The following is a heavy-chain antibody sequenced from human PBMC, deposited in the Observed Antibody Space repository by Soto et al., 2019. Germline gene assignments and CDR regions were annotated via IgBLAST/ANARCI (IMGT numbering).Heavy chain of an antibody. J-gene: IGHJ3*02. CDR2: IYSGGST. CDR1: GFTVSSNY. D-gene: IGHD3-10*01. V-gene: IGHV3-53*01. CDR3: ASLILSGNPRYAFDI. Sequence: GGSLRLSCAASGFTVSSNYMSWVRQAPGKGLEWVSVIYSGGSTYYADSVKGRFTISRDNSKNTLYLQMNSLRAEDTAVYYCASLILSGNPRYAFDIWGQGTMVTVSS.